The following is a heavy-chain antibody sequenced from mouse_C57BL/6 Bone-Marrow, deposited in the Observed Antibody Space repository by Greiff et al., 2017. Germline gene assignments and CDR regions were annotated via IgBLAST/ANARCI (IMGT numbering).Heavy chain of an antibody. CDR3: AIPIYYDYAWFAY. CDR1: GYAFSSSW. J-gene: IGHJ3*01. CDR2: IYPGDGDT. D-gene: IGHD2-4*01. V-gene: IGHV1-82*01. Sequence: LVESGPELVKPGASVKISCKASGYAFSSSWMNWVKQRPGKGLEWIGRIYPGDGDTNYNGKFKGKATLTADKSSSTAYMQLSSLTSEDSAVYFCAIPIYYDYAWFAYWGQGTLVTVSA.